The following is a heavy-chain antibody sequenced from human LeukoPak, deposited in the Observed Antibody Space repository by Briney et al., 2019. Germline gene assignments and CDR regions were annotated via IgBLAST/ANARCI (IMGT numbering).Heavy chain of an antibody. CDR1: GGSISSGGYY. D-gene: IGHD2-2*01. J-gene: IGHJ5*02. V-gene: IGHV4-31*03. CDR2: IYYSGST. CDR3: ARRYPAVSTGGNWFDP. Sequence: SQTLSLTCTVSGGSISSGGYYWSWIRQHPGKGLEWIGYIYYSGSTYYNPSLKSRVTISVDTSKNQFSLKLSSVTAVDTAVYYCARRYPAVSTGGNWFDPWGQGTLVTVSS.